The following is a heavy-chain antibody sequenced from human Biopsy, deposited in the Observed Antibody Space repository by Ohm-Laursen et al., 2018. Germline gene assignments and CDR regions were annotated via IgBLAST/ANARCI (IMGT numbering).Heavy chain of an antibody. CDR3: ARGRTGG. CDR2: ISSGSSPI. CDR1: GFTFSSYS. V-gene: IGHV3-48*01. D-gene: IGHD1/OR15-1a*01. Sequence: SLRLSCSASGFTFSSYSMNWVRQAPGKGLEWVSLISSGSSPIYYADSVKGRFTISRDDAKNSLYLQMNSLRAEDTAVYYCARGRTGGWGQGTLVTVSS. J-gene: IGHJ4*02.